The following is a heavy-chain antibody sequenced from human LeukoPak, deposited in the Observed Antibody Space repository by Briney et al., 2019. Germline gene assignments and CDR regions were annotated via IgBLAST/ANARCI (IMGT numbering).Heavy chain of an antibody. CDR1: GYTFTTYA. CDR3: ARGPAWGYSSPYYFDY. CDR2: MNPKSGNT. D-gene: IGHD5-18*01. V-gene: IGHV1-8*02. J-gene: IGHJ4*02. Sequence: ASVKVSCKASGYTFTTYAMNWVRQATGQGLEWMGWMNPKSGNTGYAQKFQGRITMTRDTSITTAYMDLGSLRSEDTAVYYCARGPAWGYSSPYYFDYWGQGTLVTVSS.